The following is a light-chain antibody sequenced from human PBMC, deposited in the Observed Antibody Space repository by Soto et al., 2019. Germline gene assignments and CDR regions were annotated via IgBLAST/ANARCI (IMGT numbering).Light chain of an antibody. CDR1: QTISSW. CDR2: KAS. Sequence: IPMTQSPSTLSASVGDRVTIACRASQTISSWLAWYQQKPGKAPKLLIFKASSLQSGVPSRFSGSGSGTDFTLTISSLQPEDFATYYCQQSYSTPPITFGQGTRLEIK. J-gene: IGKJ5*01. V-gene: IGKV1-39*01. CDR3: QQSYSTPPIT.